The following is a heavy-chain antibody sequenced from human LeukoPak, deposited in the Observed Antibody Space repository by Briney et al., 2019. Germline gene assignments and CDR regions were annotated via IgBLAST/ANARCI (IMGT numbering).Heavy chain of an antibody. V-gene: IGHV3-23*01. CDR1: GFNSKYYA. Sequence: GGSLRLSCAASGFNSKYYAMNWVRQAPGKGLEWVSGISGSGDVTDYADSVKGRFTVSRDNSKNTLYLQMNSLRDEDTAVYYCAREGYSYAFTALDIWGQGTMVTVSS. D-gene: IGHD3-16*01. J-gene: IGHJ3*02. CDR2: ISGSGDVT. CDR3: AREGYSYAFTALDI.